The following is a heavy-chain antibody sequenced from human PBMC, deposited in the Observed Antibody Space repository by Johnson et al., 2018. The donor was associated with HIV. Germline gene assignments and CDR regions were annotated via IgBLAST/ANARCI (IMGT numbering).Heavy chain of an antibody. Sequence: QVQLVESGGGLVQPGGSLRLSCEASGFTFVGHAMHWVRQAPGEGLEWVAVISYDGSNKYYADPVQGRFTISRDNPKNTLYLQLNSLRAEATAVYYCARDSRDFWSGFGAFEIWGQGTMVTVSS. D-gene: IGHD3-3*01. V-gene: IGHV3-30-3*01. CDR3: ARDSRDFWSGFGAFEI. CDR2: ISYDGSNK. J-gene: IGHJ3*02. CDR1: GFTFVGHA.